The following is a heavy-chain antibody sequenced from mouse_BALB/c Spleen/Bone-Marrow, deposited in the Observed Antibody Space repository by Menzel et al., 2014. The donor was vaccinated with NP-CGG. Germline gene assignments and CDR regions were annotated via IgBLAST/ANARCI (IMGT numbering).Heavy chain of an antibody. CDR3: ARGGNYGWFAY. D-gene: IGHD2-1*01. CDR2: IDPANGDI. CDR1: GFNIKDTY. V-gene: IGHV14-3*02. Sequence: VQLQQSGAELVKPGASVKLSCTASGFNIKDTYMHWVKQRPEQGLEWIGRIDPANGDIIYDPKFQGKATITADTSSNTACLQLSSLTSEDTAVYYCARGGNYGWFAYWGQGTLVTVSA. J-gene: IGHJ3*01.